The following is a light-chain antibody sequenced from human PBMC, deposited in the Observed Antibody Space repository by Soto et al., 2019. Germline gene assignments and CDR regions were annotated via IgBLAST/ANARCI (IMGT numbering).Light chain of an antibody. CDR1: QSVSSSY. CDR3: QHYGTSWWT. Sequence: EIVLTQSPGTLSLSPGVRATLSCRASQSVSSSYLAWYQQKPGQAPRLPISGASGRATGIPVRFSSSGSETDFTLTISRLEPEDFAVYYCQHYGTSWWTFGQGTKVDI. CDR2: GAS. V-gene: IGKV3-20*01. J-gene: IGKJ1*01.